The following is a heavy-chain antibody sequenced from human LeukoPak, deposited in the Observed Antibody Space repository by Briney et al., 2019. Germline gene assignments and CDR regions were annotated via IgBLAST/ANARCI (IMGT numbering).Heavy chain of an antibody. CDR2: IIPIFGTA. Sequence: SVKVSCKASGGTFSSYAISWVRQAPGQGLEWMGGIIPIFGTANYAQKLQGRVTMTTDTSTSTAYMELRSLRSDDTAVYYCARGGRGFGELLYADVWGKGTTVTVSS. J-gene: IGHJ6*04. V-gene: IGHV1-69*05. CDR3: ARGGRGFGELLYADV. CDR1: GGTFSSYA. D-gene: IGHD3-10*01.